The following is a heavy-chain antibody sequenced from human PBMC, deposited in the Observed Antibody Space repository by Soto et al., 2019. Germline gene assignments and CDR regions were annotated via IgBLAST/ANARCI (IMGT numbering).Heavy chain of an antibody. D-gene: IGHD3-16*02. CDR3: ARGSYYDYVWGSYRPSRGGMDV. J-gene: IGHJ6*02. Sequence: ASVKASCKASGYTFTVYYMHWVRQAPGQGREWMGWINPNSGGTNYAQKFQGWVTMTRDTSISTAYMELSRLRSDDTAVYYCARGSYYDYVWGSYRPSRGGMDVWGQGTTVTVSS. CDR1: GYTFTVYY. V-gene: IGHV1-2*04. CDR2: INPNSGGT.